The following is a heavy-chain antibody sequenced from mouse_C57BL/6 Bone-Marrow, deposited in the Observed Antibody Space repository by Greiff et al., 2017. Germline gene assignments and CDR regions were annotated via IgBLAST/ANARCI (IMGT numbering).Heavy chain of an antibody. CDR3: ARGAITIILQGYFDV. Sequence: EVQLQQSGPELVKPGASVKMSCKASGYTFTDYNMHWVKQSHGKSLEWIGYINPNNGGTSYNQKFKGKATVTVNKSSSTAYMELRSLTSEDSAVYYCARGAITIILQGYFDVWGTGTTVTVSS. CDR2: INPNNGGT. V-gene: IGHV1-22*01. D-gene: IGHD1-1*02. CDR1: GYTFTDYN. J-gene: IGHJ1*03.